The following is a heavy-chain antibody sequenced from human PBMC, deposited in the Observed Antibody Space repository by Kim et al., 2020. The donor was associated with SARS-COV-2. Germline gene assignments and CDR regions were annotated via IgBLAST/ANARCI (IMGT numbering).Heavy chain of an antibody. J-gene: IGHJ5*01. Sequence: ASVKVSCKASGYTFTNFDIDWVRQATGQGLEWMGWMNPKTGNAAYAQKFQGRVTMTRDTSIGTDYMELSGLTSEDTAVYFCAKVGTITANWFDSWGQGTLRTVSS. D-gene: IGHD6-25*01. CDR1: GYTFTNFD. CDR3: AKVGTITANWFDS. V-gene: IGHV1-8*01. CDR2: MNPKTGNA.